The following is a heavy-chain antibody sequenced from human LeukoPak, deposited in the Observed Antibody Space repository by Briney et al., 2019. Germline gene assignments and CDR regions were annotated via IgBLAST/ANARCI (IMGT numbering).Heavy chain of an antibody. CDR1: GSTFRMYA. CDR2: IIYDGRHT. Sequence: GGSLRLSCTASGSTFRMYAMSWVRQAPGKGLESVASIIYDGRHTYYAASVKGRFTISRDNSQNTLYLQMNSLSAEDAYFCSSEKDGLSYDGSTHVYYFQSLGQGTLVTVSS. V-gene: IGHV3-23*01. J-gene: IGHJ4*02. CDR3: EKDGLSYDGSTHVYYFQS. D-gene: IGHD3-22*01.